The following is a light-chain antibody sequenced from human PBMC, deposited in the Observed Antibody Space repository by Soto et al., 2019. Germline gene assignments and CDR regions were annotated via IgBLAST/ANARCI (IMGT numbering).Light chain of an antibody. J-gene: IGLJ1*01. CDR1: SSAIGAYGL. CDR2: EVS. V-gene: IGLV2-14*03. Sequence: QSALTQPASVTGSAEQSITISCSGTSSAIGAYGLVSWYQQPPVIAPKLILYEVSHRFSSLSYRFSSSESGNTASLTISGLQAYNEGDYYCTSLDPGRIYVFGSGTKVTV. CDR3: TSLDPGRIYV.